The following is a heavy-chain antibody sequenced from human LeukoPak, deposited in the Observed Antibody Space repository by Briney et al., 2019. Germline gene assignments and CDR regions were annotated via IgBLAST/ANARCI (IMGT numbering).Heavy chain of an antibody. V-gene: IGHV1-69*13. CDR2: IIPIFGTA. J-gene: IGHJ4*02. Sequence: SVKVSCKASGGTFSSYAISWVRQAPGQGLEWMGGIIPIFGTANYAQKFQGRVTITADESTSTAYMELSSLRSEDTAVYYCARAMHYYGSGSYQGADYWGRGTLVTVSS. CDR3: ARAMHYYGSGSYQGADY. D-gene: IGHD3-10*01. CDR1: GGTFSSYA.